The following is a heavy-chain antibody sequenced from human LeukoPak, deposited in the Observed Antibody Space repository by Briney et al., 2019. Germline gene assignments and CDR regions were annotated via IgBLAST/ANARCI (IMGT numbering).Heavy chain of an antibody. D-gene: IGHD6-13*01. J-gene: IGHJ5*02. V-gene: IGHV3-30*04. CDR2: ISYDGTKT. CDR3: ARDPSSARYSDRWANNWYDP. Sequence: GGSLRLSCAASGFTFSSYAMHWVRQAPGKGPEWVALISYDGTKTYYTDSVKGRFTISRDNSKNTLYLQLNSLRAEDAAVYYCARDPSSARYSDRWANNWYDPWGQGTLVTVSS. CDR1: GFTFSSYA.